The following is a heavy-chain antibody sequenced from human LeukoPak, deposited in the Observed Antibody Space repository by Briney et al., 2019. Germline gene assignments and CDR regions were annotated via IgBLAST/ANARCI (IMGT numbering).Heavy chain of an antibody. CDR1: GGTFSSYA. CDR2: IIPILGIA. V-gene: IGHV1-69*04. D-gene: IGHD3-3*01. J-gene: IGHJ3*02. CDR3: ARDLEAQDDAFDI. Sequence: SVKVSCKASGGTFSSYAISWVRQAPGQGLEWMGRIIPILGIANYAQKFQGRVTITADKSTSTAYMELSSLRSEDTAVYYCARDLEAQDDAFDIWGQGTMVTVSS.